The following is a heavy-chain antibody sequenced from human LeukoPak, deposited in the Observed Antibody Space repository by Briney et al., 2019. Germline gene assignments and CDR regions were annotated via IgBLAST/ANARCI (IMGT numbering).Heavy chain of an antibody. J-gene: IGHJ4*02. CDR3: AREAYSSTLYYFDY. CDR2: TYYRSKWYN. CDR1: GDSVSRKSAV. D-gene: IGHD6-13*01. Sequence: SQTLSLTCVISGDSVSRKSAVWQWIGQSPSRALEWLGRTYYRSKWYNDYALSVKSRITINPDTSKNQFSLQLNSVTPEDTAVYYCAREAYSSTLYYFDYWGQGTLVTVSS. V-gene: IGHV6-1*01.